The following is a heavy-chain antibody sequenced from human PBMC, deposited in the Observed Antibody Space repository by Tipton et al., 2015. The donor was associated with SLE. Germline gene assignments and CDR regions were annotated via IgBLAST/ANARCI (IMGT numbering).Heavy chain of an antibody. D-gene: IGHD3-9*01. CDR1: GFTFSSYS. Sequence: SLRLSCAASGFTFSSYSMNWVRQAPGKGLEWVSSISSSSSYIYYADSVKGRFTISRDNAKNSLYLQMNSLRAEDTAVYYCAGDPHPLTGYYPDFDYWGQGTLVTVSS. CDR2: ISSSSSYI. V-gene: IGHV3-21*03. J-gene: IGHJ4*02. CDR3: AGDPHPLTGYYPDFDY.